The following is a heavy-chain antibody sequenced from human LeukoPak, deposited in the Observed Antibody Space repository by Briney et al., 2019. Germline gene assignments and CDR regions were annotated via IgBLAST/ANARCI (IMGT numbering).Heavy chain of an antibody. V-gene: IGHV3-23*01. CDR1: GFTFSTYA. Sequence: GGSLRLSCAASGFTFSTYAMNWVRQAPGKRLEWVSLISNSGDKTYYADSVKGRFTISRDNSKNTLSLQMNSLRAEDTAVYYCAKDVRVGGGGMDVWGQGTPVTVSS. CDR3: AKDVRVGGGGMDV. CDR2: ISNSGDKT. J-gene: IGHJ6*02. D-gene: IGHD1-26*01.